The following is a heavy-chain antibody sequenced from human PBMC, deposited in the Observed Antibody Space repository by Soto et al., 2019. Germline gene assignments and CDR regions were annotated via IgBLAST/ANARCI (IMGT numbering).Heavy chain of an antibody. J-gene: IGHJ5*02. CDR1: GYTFTSYD. Sequence: ASVKVSCKASGYTFTSYDISWVRQAPGQGLEWMGWISTYNGNTNYAQKLQGRVTMTTDTSTSTAYMELRSLRSDDTAVYYCARGFRVAATRWWFDPWGQGALVTVSS. V-gene: IGHV1-18*01. D-gene: IGHD2-15*01. CDR2: ISTYNGNT. CDR3: ARGFRVAATRWWFDP.